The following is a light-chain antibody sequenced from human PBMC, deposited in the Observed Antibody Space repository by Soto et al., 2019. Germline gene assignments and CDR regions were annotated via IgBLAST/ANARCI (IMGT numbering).Light chain of an antibody. Sequence: DIQMTQSPSTLPASVGDRVTITCRASQSISSWLAWYQQKPGKAPKLLIYDASSLESGVPSRFSGSGSGTEFTLTISSLQPDDFATYYCQQYNSYSPVWTFGQGTKVEIK. V-gene: IGKV1-5*01. CDR1: QSISSW. CDR2: DAS. CDR3: QQYNSYSPVWT. J-gene: IGKJ1*01.